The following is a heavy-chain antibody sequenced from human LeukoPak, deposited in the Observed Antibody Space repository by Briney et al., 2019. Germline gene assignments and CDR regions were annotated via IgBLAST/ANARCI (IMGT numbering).Heavy chain of an antibody. CDR1: GFTFNTYW. V-gene: IGHV3-30*18. CDR3: AKESVAGPDDY. CDR2: TSYDGSNR. D-gene: IGHD6-19*01. J-gene: IGHJ4*02. Sequence: GGSLRLSCAASGFTFNTYWMSWVRQAPGKGLEWVAVTSYDGSNRYYAESVKGRFTISRDNAKNTLCLQMNSLRVEDTAVYYCAKESVAGPDDYWGQGTLVTVSS.